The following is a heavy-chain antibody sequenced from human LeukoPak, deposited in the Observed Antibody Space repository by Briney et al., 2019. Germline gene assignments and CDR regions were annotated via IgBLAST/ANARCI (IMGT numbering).Heavy chain of an antibody. J-gene: IGHJ3*02. V-gene: IGHV2-5*02. Sequence: SGPTLGKLTQTLTLPYTFSEASLSTSGVGVGWIRQPPGKALEWLALIYWDDDKRYSPSLKSRLTITKDTSKNQVVLTMTNMDPVDTATYYCAHALTMVREDYFGRLVFHMWG. CDR1: EASLSTSGVG. CDR3: AHALTMVREDYFGRLVFHM. CDR2: IYWDDDK. D-gene: IGHD3-10*01.